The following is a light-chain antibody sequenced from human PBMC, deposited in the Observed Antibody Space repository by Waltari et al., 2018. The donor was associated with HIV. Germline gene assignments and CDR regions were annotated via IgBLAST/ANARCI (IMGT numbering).Light chain of an antibody. CDR3: CSYAGTYTWV. J-gene: IGLJ3*02. CDR2: DVS. V-gene: IGLV2-11*01. CDR1: SSDVGGYNS. Sequence: QYALTQPRSVSGSPGQSVTIPCTGTSSDVGGYNSVSGHQQHPGKAPKLMIYDVSNRPSGVPDRLSGSKSGNTASLTISGLQAEDEADYYCCSYAGTYTWVFGGGTKLTVL.